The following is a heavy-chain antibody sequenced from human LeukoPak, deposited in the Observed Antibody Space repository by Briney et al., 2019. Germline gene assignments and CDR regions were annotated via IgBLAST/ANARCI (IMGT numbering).Heavy chain of an antibody. CDR3: ARDPNWGSGY. Sequence: GGSLRLSCVASDFTFSSYTMIWVRQAPGKTLEWVSVIGTRGDGIHYADSVKGRFTISRDDSKNTLYLQMNSLRAEDTAVYYCARDPNWGSGYWGQGTLVTVSS. V-gene: IGHV3-23*01. J-gene: IGHJ4*02. CDR2: IGTRGDGI. D-gene: IGHD7-27*01. CDR1: DFTFSSYT.